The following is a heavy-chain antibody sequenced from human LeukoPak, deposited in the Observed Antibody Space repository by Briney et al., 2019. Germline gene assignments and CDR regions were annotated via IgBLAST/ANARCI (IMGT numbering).Heavy chain of an antibody. D-gene: IGHD3-16*01. Sequence: GGSLRLSCAASGFSFSSSTMNWVRQAPGKGLEWVSSITWTSSYINYADSVKGRFTISRDNAKNSLYLQMNSLRAEDTAVYYCARTERTMIRKYYFDYWGQGTLVTVSS. V-gene: IGHV3-21*04. CDR2: ITWTSSYI. CDR1: GFSFSSST. CDR3: ARTERTMIRKYYFDY. J-gene: IGHJ4*02.